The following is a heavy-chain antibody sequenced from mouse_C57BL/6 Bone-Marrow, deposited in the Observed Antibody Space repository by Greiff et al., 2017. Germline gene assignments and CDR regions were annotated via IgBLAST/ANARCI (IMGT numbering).Heavy chain of an antibody. D-gene: IGHD2-3*01. CDR2: IYPRSGNT. V-gene: IGHV1-81*01. J-gene: IGHJ4*01. CDR1: GYTFTSYG. Sequence: QVQLKESGAELARPGASVKLSCKASGYTFTSYGISWVKQRTGQGLEWIGEIYPRSGNTYYNEKFKGKATLTADKSSSTAYMELRSLTSEDSAVXFCARDLYDGYYDAMDYWGQGTSVTVSS. CDR3: ARDLYDGYYDAMDY.